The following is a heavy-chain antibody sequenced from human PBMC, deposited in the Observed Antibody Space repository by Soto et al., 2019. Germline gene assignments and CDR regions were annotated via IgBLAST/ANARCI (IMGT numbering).Heavy chain of an antibody. CDR3: ARVAYFRRYYDSSGSDAFDI. CDR2: ISSSSSYT. J-gene: IGHJ3*02. V-gene: IGHV3-11*06. D-gene: IGHD3-22*01. Sequence: GGSLRLSCAASGFTFSDYYMSWIRQAPGKGLEWVSYISSSSSYTNYADSVKGRFTISRDNAKNSLYLQMNSLRAEDTAVYYCARVAYFRRYYDSSGSDAFDIWGQGTMVTVSS. CDR1: GFTFSDYY.